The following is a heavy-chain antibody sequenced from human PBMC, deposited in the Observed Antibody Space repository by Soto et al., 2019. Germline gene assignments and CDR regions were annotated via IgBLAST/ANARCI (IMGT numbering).Heavy chain of an antibody. CDR3: ARLFRSGSYSFDY. CDR2: IYYSGST. J-gene: IGHJ4*02. V-gene: IGHV4-39*01. D-gene: IGHD3-10*01. CDR1: GGSISSSSYY. Sequence: SETLSLTCTVSGGSISSSSYYWGWIRQPPGKGLEWIGSIYYSGSTYYNPSLKSRVTISVGTSKNQFSLKLSSVTAADTAVYYWARLFRSGSYSFDYWGQGTLITVSS.